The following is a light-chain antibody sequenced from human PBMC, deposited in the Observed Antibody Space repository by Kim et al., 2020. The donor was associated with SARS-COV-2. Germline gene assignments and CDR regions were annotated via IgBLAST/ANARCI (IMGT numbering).Light chain of an antibody. V-gene: IGLV3-21*04. J-gene: IGLJ3*02. CDR2: YDS. Sequence: SYELTQPPSVSVAPGKTARITCGRNNIGSKSVHWYQQKPGQAPVLVIYYDSDRPSGIPERFSGSNSGNTATLTISRVEAGDEADYYCQVWDSSSDHPVLGGGTQLTVL. CDR1: NIGSKS. CDR3: QVWDSSSDHPV.